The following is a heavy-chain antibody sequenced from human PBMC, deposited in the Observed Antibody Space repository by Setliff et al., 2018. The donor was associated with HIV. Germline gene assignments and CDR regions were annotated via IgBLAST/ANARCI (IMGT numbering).Heavy chain of an antibody. CDR2: MNPNSGDT. Sequence: ASVKVSCKASGYTFTSCDIHWVRQATGQGLEWMGWMNPNSGDTGYAQKFQGRVSMTRNTSTGTAYMELSSLRSEDTAVYYCARWVPYWSTTSRYHWLSHYMDVWGKGTTVTVSS. J-gene: IGHJ6*03. CDR3: ARWVPYWSTTSRYHWLSHYMDV. V-gene: IGHV1-8*02. D-gene: IGHD2-2*01. CDR1: GYTFTSCD.